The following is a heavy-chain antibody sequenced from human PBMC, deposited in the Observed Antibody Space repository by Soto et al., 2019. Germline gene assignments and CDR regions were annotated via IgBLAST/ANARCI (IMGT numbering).Heavy chain of an antibody. CDR1: GFDFGDYY. V-gene: IGHV3-11*01. D-gene: IGHD6-13*01. Sequence: WGTLRLSCTASGFDFGDYYMSWIRQAPGKGLEWVSYIDSDDGTTYYTDSVKGRFTISRDNAKNSLYLQMNSLRVEDTALYYCVRPYYSSSWFPFDRWGQGTLVTVS. CDR3: VRPYYSSSWFPFDR. CDR2: IDSDDGTT. J-gene: IGHJ4*02.